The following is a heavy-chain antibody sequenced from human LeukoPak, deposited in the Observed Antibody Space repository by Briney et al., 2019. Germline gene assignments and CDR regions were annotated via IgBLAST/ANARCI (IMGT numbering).Heavy chain of an antibody. V-gene: IGHV1-24*01. CDR1: GYTLTELS. J-gene: IGHJ6*02. Sequence: EASVKVSCKVFGYTLTELSMHWVRQAPGKGLEWMGGFDPEDGETIYAQKFQGRVTMTEDTSTDTAYMELSSLRSEDTAVYYCAIDIAEISLKTNDLLTGPPTVWGQGTTVTVSS. CDR3: AIDIAEISLKTNDLLTGPPTV. D-gene: IGHD3-9*01. CDR2: FDPEDGET.